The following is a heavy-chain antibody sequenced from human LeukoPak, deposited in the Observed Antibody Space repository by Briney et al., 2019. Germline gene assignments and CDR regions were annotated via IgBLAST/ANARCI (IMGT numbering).Heavy chain of an antibody. D-gene: IGHD4-17*01. J-gene: IGHJ3*02. CDR2: IIPIFGTA. CDR1: GGTFSSYA. Sequence: GSSVKVSCKASGGTFSSYAISWVRQAPGQGLEWMGGIIPIFGTANYAQKFQGRVTITADESTSTAYMELSSLRSEDTAVYYCAIRLRDDRGNGKGQRKYVAFDIWGQGTMVTVSS. CDR3: AIRLRDDRGNGKGQRKYVAFDI. V-gene: IGHV1-69*01.